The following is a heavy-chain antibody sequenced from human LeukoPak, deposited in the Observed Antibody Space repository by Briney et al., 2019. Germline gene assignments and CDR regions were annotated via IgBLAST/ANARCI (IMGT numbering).Heavy chain of an antibody. Sequence: SQTLSLTCTVSGGSISSGGYCWSWIRQPAGKGLEWIGRLSTSGTTKYNPSLKGRVTIPVGTSKNQFSLKLRSVTAADTAVYYCARGPDYSNYVDYWGQGTLVTVSS. CDR2: LSTSGTT. CDR3: ARGPDYSNYVDY. CDR1: GGSISSGGYC. V-gene: IGHV4-61*02. J-gene: IGHJ4*02. D-gene: IGHD4-11*01.